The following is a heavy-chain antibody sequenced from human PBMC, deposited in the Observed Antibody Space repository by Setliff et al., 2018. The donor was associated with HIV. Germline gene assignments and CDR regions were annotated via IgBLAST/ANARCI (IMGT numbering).Heavy chain of an antibody. CDR2: IRYDGRNK. J-gene: IGHJ6*02. Sequence: PGGSLRLSCAASGFTFSRYGLHWVRQAPGKGLNWVTFIRYDGRNKFYADSVKGRFTISRDNSENTLYLQMDSLTVEDTAVYYCASANDYGDYGGMDVWGQGTTVTVSS. CDR1: GFTFSRYG. CDR3: ASANDYGDYGGMDV. D-gene: IGHD4-17*01. V-gene: IGHV3-30*02.